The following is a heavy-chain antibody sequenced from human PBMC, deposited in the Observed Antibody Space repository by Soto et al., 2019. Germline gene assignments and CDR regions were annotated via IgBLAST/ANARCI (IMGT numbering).Heavy chain of an antibody. V-gene: IGHV3-15*07. J-gene: IGHJ6*02. Sequence: KPGGSLRLSCAASGFTFSNAWMNWVRQAPGKGLEWVGRIKSKTDGGTTDYAAPVKGRFTISRDDSKNTLYLQMNSLKTEDTAVYYCTSVFLGYCSGGSCNYYYYYGMDVWGQGTTVTVSS. CDR3: TSVFLGYCSGGSCNYYYYYGMDV. CDR1: GFTFSNAW. CDR2: IKSKTDGGTT. D-gene: IGHD2-15*01.